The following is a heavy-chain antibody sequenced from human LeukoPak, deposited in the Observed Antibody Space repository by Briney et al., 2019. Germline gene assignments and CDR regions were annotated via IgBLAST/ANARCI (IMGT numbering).Heavy chain of an antibody. J-gene: IGHJ6*02. Sequence: ASVKVSCKASGYTFTSYDINWVRQATGQGLEWMGWMNPNSGNTGYAQKFQGRVTMTRNTSISTAYMELSSLRSEDTAVYYCARTAAAGSLWYYYYGMDVWSQGTTVTVSS. V-gene: IGHV1-8*01. D-gene: IGHD6-13*01. CDR1: GYTFTSYD. CDR2: MNPNSGNT. CDR3: ARTAAAGSLWYYYYGMDV.